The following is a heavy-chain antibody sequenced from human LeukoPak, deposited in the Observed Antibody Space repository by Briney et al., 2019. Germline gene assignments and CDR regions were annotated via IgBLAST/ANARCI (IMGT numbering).Heavy chain of an antibody. CDR3: SRVKYGGNSGYHFDY. Sequence: GGSLRLSCSASGFNFNYFAMSWIRQAPGKRLEWVSTIGDSGSGGSYADSVRGRFTISRDNSKNMVYLQMHSLRVDDSAVYYCSRVKYGGNSGYHFDYWGQGTLVTVSS. CDR1: GFNFNYFA. J-gene: IGHJ4*02. D-gene: IGHD4-23*01. V-gene: IGHV3-23*01. CDR2: IGDSGSGG.